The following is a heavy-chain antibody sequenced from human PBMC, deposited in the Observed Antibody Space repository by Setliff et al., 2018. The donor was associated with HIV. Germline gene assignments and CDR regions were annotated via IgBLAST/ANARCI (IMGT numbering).Heavy chain of an antibody. CDR1: GGSFSNYY. J-gene: IGHJ4*02. CDR2: INHSGST. D-gene: IGHD5-18*01. V-gene: IGHV4-34*01. Sequence: SETLSLTCTVYGGSFSNYYWNWIRQPPGKGLEWIGEINHSGSTNCNPSLKSRVSISVDTSKNQFSLRLSSVTAADTAVYYCARERDARGIQLWLPYFDYWGQGTLVTVSS. CDR3: ARERDARGIQLWLPYFDY.